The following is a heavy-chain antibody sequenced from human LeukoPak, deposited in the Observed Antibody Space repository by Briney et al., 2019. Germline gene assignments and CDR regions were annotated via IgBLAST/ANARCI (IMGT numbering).Heavy chain of an antibody. D-gene: IGHD1-1*01. CDR1: GFTFSSYW. V-gene: IGHV3-7*05. CDR3: ARGEQTFGKRHSDV. J-gene: IGHJ6*02. Sequence: PGGSLRLSCAASGFTFSSYWMNWVRQAPGKGLEWVANIKQDGSEKYYVDSVKGQFTISRDNAKNSLYLQMNSLRAEDTAVYYCARGEQTFGKRHSDVWGQGTTVTVSS. CDR2: IKQDGSEK.